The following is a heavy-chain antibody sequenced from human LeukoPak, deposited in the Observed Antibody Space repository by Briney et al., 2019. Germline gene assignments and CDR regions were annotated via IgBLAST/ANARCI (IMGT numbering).Heavy chain of an antibody. Sequence: GGSLRLSCAASGFTVSSNYMSWVRQAPGKGLEWVSVIYSGGSTYYADSVKGRSTISRDNSKNTLYLQMNSLRAEDTAVYYCARVAVAGNYFDYWGQGTLVTVSS. CDR1: GFTVSSNY. CDR2: IYSGGST. J-gene: IGHJ4*02. V-gene: IGHV3-53*01. CDR3: ARVAVAGNYFDY. D-gene: IGHD6-19*01.